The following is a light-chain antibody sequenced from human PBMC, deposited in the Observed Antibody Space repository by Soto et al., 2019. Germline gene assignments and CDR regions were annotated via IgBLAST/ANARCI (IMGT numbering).Light chain of an antibody. CDR3: CSHAGSHVI. J-gene: IGLJ2*01. V-gene: IGLV2-23*02. CDR1: TSDVGTYKF. CDR2: EVS. Sequence: QSVLTQPASVSGSPGQSITISCTGTTSDVGTYKFVSWYQQQPGIAPKLMIYEVSERPSGVSNRFSGSKSGNTASLTISGLQAEDEADYYCCSHAGSHVIFGGGTKLTVL.